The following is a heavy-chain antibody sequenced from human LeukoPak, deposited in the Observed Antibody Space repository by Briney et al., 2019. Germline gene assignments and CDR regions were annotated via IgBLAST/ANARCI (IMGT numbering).Heavy chain of an antibody. CDR3: ARDVHKDGYNYGAFDY. V-gene: IGHV3-21*01. CDR2: ISSSSSYI. CDR1: GFTFSSYG. Sequence: WGSLRLSSAASGFTFSSYGMHWVRQAPGKGLEWVSLISSSSSYIYYADSVKGRFTISRDNAKNSLYLQMNSLRAEDTAVYYCARDVHKDGYNYGAFDYWGQGTLVTVSS. J-gene: IGHJ4*02. D-gene: IGHD5-24*01.